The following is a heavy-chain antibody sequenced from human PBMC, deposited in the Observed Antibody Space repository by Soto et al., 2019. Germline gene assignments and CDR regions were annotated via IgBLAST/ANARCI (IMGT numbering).Heavy chain of an antibody. CDR2: IYYSGST. J-gene: IGHJ4*02. Sequence: PSETLSLTCTVSGGSISSYYWSWIRQPPGKGLEWIGYIYYSGSTNYNPSLKSRVTISVDTSKNQFSLKLSSVTAADTAVYYCARAGSDYDILTGYYMGVTFDYWGQGTLVTVS. D-gene: IGHD3-9*01. CDR3: ARAGSDYDILTGYYMGVTFDY. CDR1: GGSISSYY. V-gene: IGHV4-59*08.